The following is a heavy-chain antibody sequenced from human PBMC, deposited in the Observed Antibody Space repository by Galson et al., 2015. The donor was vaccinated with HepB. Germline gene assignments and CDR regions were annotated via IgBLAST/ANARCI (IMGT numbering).Heavy chain of an antibody. Sequence: SLRLSCADSGFTFSSNRMNWVRQAPGQGLEWVSYISSSSSTIYNADSVKGRFTISRDNAKNSLYLQMNSLRAEDTAVYYCARQSGRWLQLALDYWGQGTLVTVSS. J-gene: IGHJ4*02. CDR3: ARQSGRWLQLALDY. D-gene: IGHD5-24*01. CDR2: ISSSSSTI. V-gene: IGHV3-48*04. CDR1: GFTFSSNR.